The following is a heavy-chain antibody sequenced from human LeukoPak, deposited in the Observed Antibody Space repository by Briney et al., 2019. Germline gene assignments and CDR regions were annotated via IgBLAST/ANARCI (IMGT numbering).Heavy chain of an antibody. CDR2: IKQDGSEK. CDR1: GFTFSNYW. D-gene: IGHD4-17*01. CDR3: AKGIRTFYGDYYFDY. J-gene: IGHJ4*02. V-gene: IGHV3-7*03. Sequence: GGSLRLSCAASGFTFSNYWMSWVRQAPGKGLEWVANIKQDGSEKYYVGSVKGRFTISRDNAKNSLYLQMNSLRAEDLALYYCAKGIRTFYGDYYFDYWGQGTLVTVSS.